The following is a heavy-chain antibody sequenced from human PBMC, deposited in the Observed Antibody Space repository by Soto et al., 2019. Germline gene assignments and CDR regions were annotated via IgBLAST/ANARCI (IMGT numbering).Heavy chain of an antibody. CDR3: ARHGLTAYMVYYFDF. CDR2: IYYSGST. Sequence: PSETLSLTCTVSGGSISSPHDYWAWILHSPGGGLEWIASIYYSGSTYHNPSLKSRISISVDTSKNQFSLNLTSVTAADTAVYYCARHGLTAYMVYYFDFWGQGTLVTVS. J-gene: IGHJ4*02. CDR1: GGSISSPHDY. D-gene: IGHD3-16*01. V-gene: IGHV4-39*01.